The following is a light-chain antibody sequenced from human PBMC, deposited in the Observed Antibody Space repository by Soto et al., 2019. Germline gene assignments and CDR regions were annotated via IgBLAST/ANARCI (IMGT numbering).Light chain of an antibody. Sequence: EVVMTQSPATLSVSPGERVLLSCRASQSVSSDLAWYHQKPGQPPRLLIYGAATRATGIPGRFSGSWSGTECTLTISSLQSEDFGVYYCQQYTEWPLTFGGGTKVEIK. CDR3: QQYTEWPLT. CDR2: GAA. CDR1: QSVSSD. V-gene: IGKV3-15*01. J-gene: IGKJ4*01.